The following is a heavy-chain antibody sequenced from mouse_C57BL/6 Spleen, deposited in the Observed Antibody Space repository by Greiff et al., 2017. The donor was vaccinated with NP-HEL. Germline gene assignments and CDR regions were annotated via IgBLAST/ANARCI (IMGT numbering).Heavy chain of an antibody. CDR2: ISSGSSTI. Sequence: EVQLQESGGGLVKPGGSLKLSCAASGFTFSDYGMHWVRQAPEKGLEWVAYISSGSSTIYYADTVKGRFTISRDNAKNTLFLQMTSLRSEDTAMYYCAKEDYGSSYVGFDYWGQGTTLTVSS. V-gene: IGHV5-17*01. CDR3: AKEDYGSSYVGFDY. D-gene: IGHD1-1*01. J-gene: IGHJ2*01. CDR1: GFTFSDYG.